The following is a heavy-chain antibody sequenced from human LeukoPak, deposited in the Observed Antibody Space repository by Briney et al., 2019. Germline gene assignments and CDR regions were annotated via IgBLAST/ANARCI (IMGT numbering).Heavy chain of an antibody. Sequence: PGRSLRLSCAASGFRFSDYGMHWVRQAPGRGLEWVAVISSDGTKKAYADSVKGRFTISRDNSENTLYLQMSSLRAEDTAVYYCAKRRDYCSGGSCYSLDYWGQGTLATVSS. V-gene: IGHV3-30*18. CDR3: AKRRDYCSGGSCYSLDY. CDR1: GFRFSDYG. CDR2: ISSDGTKK. J-gene: IGHJ4*02. D-gene: IGHD2-15*01.